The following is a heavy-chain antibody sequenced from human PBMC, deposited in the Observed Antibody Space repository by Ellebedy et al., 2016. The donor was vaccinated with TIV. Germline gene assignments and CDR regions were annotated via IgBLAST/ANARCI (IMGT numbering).Heavy chain of an antibody. CDR2: TYSTSDRT. D-gene: IGHD6-19*01. CDR1: GFSFSTFA. V-gene: IGHV3-23*05. Sequence: GGSLRLXCLASGFSFSTFALSWVRQPPRKGMERVSFTYSTSDRTAYAESVMGRFFISRDNSENTLYLQMSSLRAEDRAIYNCVKGGWLDDWGQGTLVTVSS. J-gene: IGHJ4*02. CDR3: VKGGWLDD.